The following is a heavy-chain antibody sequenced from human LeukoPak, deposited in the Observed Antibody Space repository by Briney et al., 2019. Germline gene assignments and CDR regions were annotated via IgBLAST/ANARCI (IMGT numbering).Heavy chain of an antibody. CDR3: ARLAMVRGLDI. CDR2: IQYSGST. D-gene: IGHD3-10*01. V-gene: IGHV4-31*03. CDR1: GDSINSGGYY. J-gene: IGHJ3*02. Sequence: SETLSLTCSVSGDSINSGGYYWNWIRQFPGKGLEWIGCIQYSGSTHYNTSLKSRVTISVDTSKTQFSLKMTSLTAADTAVYYCARLAMVRGLDIWGQGTMVIVSS.